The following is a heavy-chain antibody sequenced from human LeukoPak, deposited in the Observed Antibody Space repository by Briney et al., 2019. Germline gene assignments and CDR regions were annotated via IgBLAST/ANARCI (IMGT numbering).Heavy chain of an antibody. CDR1: GGTFSSYA. CDR3: AREKIVGATHEGREDDAFDI. Sequence: ASVKVSCKASGGTFSSYAISWVRQAPGQGLEWMGGIIPIFGTANYAQKFQGRVTITTDESTSTAYMELSSLRSEDTAVYYCAREKIVGATHEGREDDAFDIWGQGTMVTVSS. D-gene: IGHD1-26*01. J-gene: IGHJ3*02. CDR2: IIPIFGTA. V-gene: IGHV1-69*05.